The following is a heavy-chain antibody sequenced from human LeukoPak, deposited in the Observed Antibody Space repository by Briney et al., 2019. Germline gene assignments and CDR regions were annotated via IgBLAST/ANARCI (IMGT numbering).Heavy chain of an antibody. V-gene: IGHV3-23*01. CDR1: GFTFSSYA. CDR3: AGREYGGKIY. J-gene: IGHJ4*02. CDR2: ISGSGGST. D-gene: IGHD4-23*01. Sequence: PGGSLRLSCAASGFTFSSYAMSWVRQAPGEGLEWVSAISGSGGSTYYADSVKGRFTISRDNSKNTLYLQMNSLRAEDTAVYYCAGREYGGKIYWGQGTLVTVSS.